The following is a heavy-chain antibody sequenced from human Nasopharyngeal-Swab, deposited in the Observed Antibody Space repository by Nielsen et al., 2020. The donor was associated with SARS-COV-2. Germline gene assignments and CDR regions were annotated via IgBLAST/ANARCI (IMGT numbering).Heavy chain of an antibody. D-gene: IGHD1-1*01. J-gene: IGHJ4*02. CDR3: AGAPRGPTGPPFDY. CDR1: GFSFASYA. V-gene: IGHV3-23*01. Sequence: LSLTCVASGFSFASYAMNWVRQAPGKGLEWVSAIRYDGGRTDYADSVKGRFTISRDNSKNTLFLQMDSLTAEDTAVYYCAGAPRGPTGPPFDYWGQGILVPVSS. CDR2: IRYDGGRT.